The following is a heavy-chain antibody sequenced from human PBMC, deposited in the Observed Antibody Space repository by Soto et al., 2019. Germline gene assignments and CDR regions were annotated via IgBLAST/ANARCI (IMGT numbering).Heavy chain of an antibody. D-gene: IGHD2-15*01. Sequence: QVQLVESGGGVVQPGRSLRLSCAASGFTFSSYGMHWVRQAPGKGLEWVAVIWYDGSNKYYADSVKGRFTISRDNSKNTLYLQMNSLRAEDTAVYYCARGAVYCSGGSCYYDGMDVWGQGTTVTVSS. CDR3: ARGAVYCSGGSCYYDGMDV. J-gene: IGHJ6*02. CDR1: GFTFSSYG. CDR2: IWYDGSNK. V-gene: IGHV3-33*01.